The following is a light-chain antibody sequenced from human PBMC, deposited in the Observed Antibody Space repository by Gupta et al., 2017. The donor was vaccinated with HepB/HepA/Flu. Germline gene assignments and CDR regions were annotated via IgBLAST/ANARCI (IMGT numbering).Light chain of an antibody. Sequence: DIQMTQSPSSLSASVGDRVTITCQANRDISNYLNWYQQKPGKAPKLLIYDASSWATGVPSRFSGSGSGTGFTFTINSLQPEDNATYYCQHGENLPKHTFGEGTKVEI. V-gene: IGKV1-33*01. CDR2: DAS. J-gene: IGKJ2*01. CDR1: RDISNY. CDR3: QHGENLPKHT.